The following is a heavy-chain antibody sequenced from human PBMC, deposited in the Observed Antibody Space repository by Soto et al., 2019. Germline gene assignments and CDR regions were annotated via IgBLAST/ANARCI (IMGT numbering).Heavy chain of an antibody. J-gene: IGHJ4*02. CDR1: GFTFSSYS. Sequence: GGSLRLSCAASGFTFSSYSMSWVRQAPGKGLEWVSGFRTGGDDATTYYADSVKGRFTISRDNAKNSLYLQMNSLRAEDTAVYYCARAPSPLSSGYYYFDYWGQGTLVTVSS. D-gene: IGHD3-22*01. CDR2: FRTGGDDATT. CDR3: ARAPSPLSSGYYYFDY. V-gene: IGHV3-23*01.